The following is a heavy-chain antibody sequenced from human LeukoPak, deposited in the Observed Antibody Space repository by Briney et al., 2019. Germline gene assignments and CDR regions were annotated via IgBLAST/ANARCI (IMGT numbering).Heavy chain of an antibody. J-gene: IGHJ5*02. CDR2: INPNSGGT. V-gene: IGHV1-2*02. CDR1: GYTFTGYY. CDR3: ARDTAMVTYWFDP. D-gene: IGHD5-18*01. Sequence: ASVKVSCEASGYTFTGYYMHWVRQAPGQGLEWMGWINPNSGGTNYAQKFQGRVTMTRDTSISTAYMELSRLRSDDTAVYYCARDTAMVTYWFDPWGQGTLVTVSS.